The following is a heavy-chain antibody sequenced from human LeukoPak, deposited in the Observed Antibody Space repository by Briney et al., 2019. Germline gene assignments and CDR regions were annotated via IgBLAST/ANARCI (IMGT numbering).Heavy chain of an antibody. CDR1: GGSISSYY. J-gene: IGHJ4*02. V-gene: IGHV4-34*01. CDR2: INHSGST. Sequence: SETLSLTCTVSGGSISSYYWSWIRQPPGKGLEWIGEINHSGSTNYNPSLKSRVTISVDTSKNQFSLKLSSVTAADTAVYYCARPQIYGSGSYYKYWGQGTLVTVSS. CDR3: ARPQIYGSGSYYKY. D-gene: IGHD3-10*01.